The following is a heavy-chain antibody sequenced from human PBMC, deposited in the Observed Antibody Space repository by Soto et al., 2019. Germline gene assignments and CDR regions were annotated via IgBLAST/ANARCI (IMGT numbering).Heavy chain of an antibody. D-gene: IGHD1-1*01. J-gene: IGHJ4*02. CDR3: ARGETGTPIDDY. Sequence: QVQLQESGPGLVKPSQTLSLTCTVSGGSISSGDYYWSWIRQPPGKGLEWIGYIYYSGSTYYNPSLKSRVTIPVDTSKNQFSLKLSAVTAADTAVYYCARGETGTPIDDYWGQGTLVTVSS. CDR1: GGSISSGDYY. CDR2: IYYSGST. V-gene: IGHV4-30-4*01.